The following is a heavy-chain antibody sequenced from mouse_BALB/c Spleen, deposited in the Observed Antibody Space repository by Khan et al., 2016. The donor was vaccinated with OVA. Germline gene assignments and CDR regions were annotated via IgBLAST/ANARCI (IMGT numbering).Heavy chain of an antibody. D-gene: IGHD2-14*01. CDR1: GYTFTIYG. CDR2: INTYTGEP. J-gene: IGHJ4*01. V-gene: IGHV9-3-1*01. CDR3: ARMGYNGTMDY. Sequence: QVQLKQSGPELKKPGETVKISCKASGYTFTIYGMNWVRQAPGKGLKWMGWINTYTGEPTYADDFKGRFAFSLETSASTAFLQINNLKNEDTATYFCARMGYNGTMDYWGQGTSVTVSS.